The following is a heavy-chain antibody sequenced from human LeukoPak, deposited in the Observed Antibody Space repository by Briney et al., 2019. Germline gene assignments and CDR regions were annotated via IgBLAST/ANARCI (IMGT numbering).Heavy chain of an antibody. Sequence: GGSLRLSCAASGFTFSSYEMNWVRQAPGKGLEWVSYISSSGSTIYYADSVKGRFTISRDNAKNSLYLQMNSLGVEDTAVYYCARGGVHHGFDYWGQGTLVTVSS. CDR1: GFTFSSYE. CDR3: ARGGVHHGFDY. D-gene: IGHD1-14*01. J-gene: IGHJ4*02. CDR2: ISSSGSTI. V-gene: IGHV3-48*03.